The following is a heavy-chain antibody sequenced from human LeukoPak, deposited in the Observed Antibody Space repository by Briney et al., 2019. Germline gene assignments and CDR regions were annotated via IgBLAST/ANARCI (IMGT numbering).Heavy chain of an antibody. J-gene: IGHJ4*02. CDR3: ARVAVASYFDY. Sequence: SETLSLTCTVSGGSISSYYWSWIRQPPGKGLEWIGYIYYSGSTNYNPSLKSRVTISVDTSKNQFSLKLSSVTAADTAVYYCARVAVASYFDYWGQGTLVTVSS. CDR1: GGSISSYY. D-gene: IGHD6-19*01. V-gene: IGHV4-59*01. CDR2: IYYSGST.